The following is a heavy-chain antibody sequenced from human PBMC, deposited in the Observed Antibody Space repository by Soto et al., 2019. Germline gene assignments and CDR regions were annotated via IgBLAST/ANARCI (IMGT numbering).Heavy chain of an antibody. CDR3: ARAEYYYDSSGYSYYYYGMDV. D-gene: IGHD3-22*01. CDR1: GGTFSSYA. Sequence: QVQLVQSGAEVKKPGSSVKVSCKASGGTFSSYAISWVRQAPGQGLEWMGGIIPIFGTANYAQKFQGRVTITADESTSTAYMELSSLRSEDTAVYYCARAEYYYDSSGYSYYYYGMDVWGQGTTVTVS. CDR2: IIPIFGTA. J-gene: IGHJ6*02. V-gene: IGHV1-69*01.